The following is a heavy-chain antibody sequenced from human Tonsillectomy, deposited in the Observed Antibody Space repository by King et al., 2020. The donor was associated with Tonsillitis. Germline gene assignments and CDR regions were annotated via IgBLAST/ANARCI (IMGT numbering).Heavy chain of an antibody. CDR1: GGTFSSYG. D-gene: IGHD6-13*01. V-gene: IGHV1-69*01. Sequence: VQLVQSGAEVKKPGSSVKVSCKASGGTFSSYGINWVRQAPGQGLEWMGGIIPIFGTAKYAQQFQGRVTIIADESTSTAYMELNSLRSEDTAVYYCARGPSIVAAGAGFDPWGQGTLVTVSS. CDR2: IIPIFGTA. J-gene: IGHJ5*02. CDR3: ARGPSIVAAGAGFDP.